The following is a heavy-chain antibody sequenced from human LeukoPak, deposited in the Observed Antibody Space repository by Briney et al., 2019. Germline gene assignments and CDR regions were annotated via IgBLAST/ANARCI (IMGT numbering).Heavy chain of an antibody. V-gene: IGHV1-2*02. CDR3: ARDRGKPGPGNAFDV. J-gene: IGHJ3*01. CDR2: INPSSGGT. D-gene: IGHD1-14*01. Sequence: ASLKVSCKASGYTFTGYYMHWVRQAPGQGVGWMGLINPSSGGTDYAQTFQGRVTLTRDTSISTAYMEVARIRYVDTSIYFCARDRGKPGPGNAFDVWGQGTMVTVSS. CDR1: GYTFTGYY.